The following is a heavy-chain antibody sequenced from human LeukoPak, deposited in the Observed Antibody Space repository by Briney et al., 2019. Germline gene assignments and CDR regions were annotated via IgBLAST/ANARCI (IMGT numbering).Heavy chain of an antibody. CDR3: ARGRASYYYGSGG. CDR2: INPNSGGT. Sequence: ASVKVSCKASGYSFNDEYLHWVRQAPGQGLEWMGSINPNSGGTNYAQKFQGRVTMTRNTSISTAYMELSSLRSEDTAVYYCARGRASYYYGSGGWGQGTLVTVSS. CDR1: GYSFNDEY. V-gene: IGHV1-2*02. J-gene: IGHJ4*02. D-gene: IGHD3-10*01.